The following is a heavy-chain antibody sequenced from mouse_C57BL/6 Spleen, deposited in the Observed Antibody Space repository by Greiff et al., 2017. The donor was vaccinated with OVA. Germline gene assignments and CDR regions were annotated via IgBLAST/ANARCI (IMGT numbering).Heavy chain of an antibody. V-gene: IGHV14-3*01. CDR1: GFNIKNTY. D-gene: IGHD2-2*01. CDR3: ARFGYEHAMDY. J-gene: IGHJ4*01. CDR2: IDSANGNN. Sequence: VHVKQSVAELVRPGASVKLSCTASGFNIKNTYMHWVKQRPEQGLEWIGRIDSANGNNKYAPKFQGKATITADTSSNTAYLQLSSLTSEDTAIYYCARFGYEHAMDYWGQGTSVTVSS.